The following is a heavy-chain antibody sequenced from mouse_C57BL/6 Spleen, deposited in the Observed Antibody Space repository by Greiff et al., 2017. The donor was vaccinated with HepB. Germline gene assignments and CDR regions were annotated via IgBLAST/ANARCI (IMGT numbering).Heavy chain of an antibody. CDR1: GYTFTDYN. J-gene: IGHJ2*01. V-gene: IGHV1-18*01. Sequence: EVQLQQSGPELVKPGASVKIPCKASGYTFTDYNMDWVKQSHGKSLEWIGDINPNNGGTIYNQKFKGKATLTVDKSSSTAYMELRSLTSEDTAVYYCARGGYGSRGDYFDYWGQGTTLTVSS. CDR2: INPNNGGT. D-gene: IGHD1-1*01. CDR3: ARGGYGSRGDYFDY.